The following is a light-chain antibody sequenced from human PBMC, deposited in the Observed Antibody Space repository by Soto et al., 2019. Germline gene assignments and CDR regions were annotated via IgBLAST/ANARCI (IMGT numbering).Light chain of an antibody. CDR1: SSDVGAYNY. CDR2: EVS. J-gene: IGLJ1*01. V-gene: IGLV2-8*01. Sequence: QSVLTRPPSASGTPGQSVTISCTGTSSDVGAYNYVSWYQQHPGKAPKLIISEVSQRPSGVPDRFSGSKSGNTASLTVSGLQAEDEADYYCSSHAGSIHFYVFGTGTKVTVL. CDR3: SSHAGSIHFYV.